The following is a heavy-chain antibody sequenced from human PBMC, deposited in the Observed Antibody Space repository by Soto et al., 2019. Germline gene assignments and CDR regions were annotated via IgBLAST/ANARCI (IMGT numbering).Heavy chain of an antibody. CDR1: GFTFSSYG. Sequence: GGSLRLSCAASGFTFSSYGMHWVRQAPGKGLEWVAVIWYDGSNKYYADSVKGRFTISRDNSKNTLYLQMNSLRAEDTAVYYCARLQAADGDNDLTFDYWGQGTLVTVSS. V-gene: IGHV3-33*01. CDR3: ARLQAADGDNDLTFDY. J-gene: IGHJ4*02. CDR2: IWYDGSNK. D-gene: IGHD6-13*01.